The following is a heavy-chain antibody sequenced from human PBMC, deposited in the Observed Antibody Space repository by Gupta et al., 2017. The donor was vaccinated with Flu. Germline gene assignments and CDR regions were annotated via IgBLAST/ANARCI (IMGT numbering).Heavy chain of an antibody. V-gene: IGHV4-39*01. CDR3: KREYGGSSRADP. D-gene: IGHD1-26*01. J-gene: IGHJ5*02. Sequence: VSGGYISDSSYYWAWIRQPPGKGLGWIGSIDYRGRTHYSPSLKRRVTRYVATSKNQFYLGRSSVTAADTAVYHCKREYGGSSRADPWGQGTLVLVSS. CDR2: IDYRGRT. CDR1: GGYISDSSYY.